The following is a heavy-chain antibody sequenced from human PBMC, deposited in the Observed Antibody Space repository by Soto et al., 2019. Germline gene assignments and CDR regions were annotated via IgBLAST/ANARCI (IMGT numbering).Heavy chain of an antibody. J-gene: IGHJ6*02. CDR1: GYTFTGYY. CDR3: ARDLYYYDSGSYQPFPYYYYGMDV. V-gene: IGHV1-2*02. Sequence: ASVKVSCKASGYTFTGYYMHWVRQAPGQGLEWMGWINPNSGGTNYAQKFQGRVTMTRDTSISTAYMELSRLRSDDTAVYYCARDLYYYDSGSYQPFPYYYYGMDVWGQGTTVTVSS. D-gene: IGHD3-10*01. CDR2: INPNSGGT.